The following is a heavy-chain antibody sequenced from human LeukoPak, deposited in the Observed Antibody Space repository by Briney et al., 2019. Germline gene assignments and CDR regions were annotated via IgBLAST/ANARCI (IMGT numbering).Heavy chain of an antibody. CDR2: INHSGST. V-gene: IGHV4-34*01. CDR3: ARVRFGGVFWSVYYTQTPFDY. CDR1: GGSFSVYY. D-gene: IGHD3-3*01. Sequence: SETLSLTCAVYGGSFSVYYWSWIRQPPGKGLEWIGEINHSGSTNYNPSLKSRVTISVDTSKNQFSLKLSSVTAADTAVYYCARVRFGGVFWSVYYTQTPFDYWAKETLVTVSS. J-gene: IGHJ4*02.